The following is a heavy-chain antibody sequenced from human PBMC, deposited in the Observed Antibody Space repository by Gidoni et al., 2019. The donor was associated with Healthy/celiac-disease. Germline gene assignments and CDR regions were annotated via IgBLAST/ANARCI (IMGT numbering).Heavy chain of an antibody. V-gene: IGHV1-2*04. Sequence: QVQLVQSGAEVKKPGASVKVSCKASGYTFTGYYMHWVRQAPGQGLEWMGWIHPNRGGTNYAQKFPGWVTMTRDPSISTAYMELSQLRSDDTAVYYCAVAYSSSHDAFDIWGQGTMVPVSS. CDR3: AVAYSSSHDAFDI. D-gene: IGHD6-13*01. CDR1: GYTFTGYY. J-gene: IGHJ3*02. CDR2: IHPNRGGT.